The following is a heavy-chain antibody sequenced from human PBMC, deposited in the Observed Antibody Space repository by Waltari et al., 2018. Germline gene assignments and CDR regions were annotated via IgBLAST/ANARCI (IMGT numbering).Heavy chain of an antibody. CDR1: GSSFSSYE. CDR3: ARVRVVMGEGVY. D-gene: IGHD2-15*01. J-gene: IGHJ4*02. Sequence: EVRLVESGGNLVQPGGSLRLSCAASGSSFSSYEMNWVRPAPWRGLEWVSYISSSCSTKYYADSVKGRFTISRDNAKNSLYLQINSLRADDTAFYYCARVRVVMGEGVYWGQGTLVTVSS. CDR2: ISSSCSTK. V-gene: IGHV3-48*03.